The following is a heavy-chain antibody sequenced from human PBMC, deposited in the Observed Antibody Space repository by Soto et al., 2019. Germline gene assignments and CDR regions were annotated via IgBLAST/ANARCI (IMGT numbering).Heavy chain of an antibody. Sequence: PSETLSLTCIVSGGSITSYHWSWIRQFPGKGLEWIAYTSYPRNTNYNPSLQSRVTISIDTCKNQLSLKMTSMTTAHTALYFCPRDRHAGFTYCFDPRGQGTLVTVSS. CDR3: PRDRHAGFTYCFDP. D-gene: IGHD2-8*01. V-gene: IGHV4-59*01. CDR1: GGSITSYH. CDR2: TSYPRNT. J-gene: IGHJ5*02.